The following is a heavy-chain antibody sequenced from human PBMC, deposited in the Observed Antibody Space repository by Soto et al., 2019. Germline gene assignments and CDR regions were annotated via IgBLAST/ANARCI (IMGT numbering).Heavy chain of an antibody. J-gene: IGHJ4*02. D-gene: IGHD6-19*01. CDR1: GYTLTSYY. Sequence: ASVKVSCKASGYTLTSYYMHWVRQAPGQGLEWMGIINPSGGSATYAQKFQGRLTMTRDTSTSTVYMELSSLRSEDTAVYYCARVALSGTGWYKHFDYWGQGTLVTVSS. CDR3: ARVALSGTGWYKHFDY. CDR2: INPSGGSA. V-gene: IGHV1-46*01.